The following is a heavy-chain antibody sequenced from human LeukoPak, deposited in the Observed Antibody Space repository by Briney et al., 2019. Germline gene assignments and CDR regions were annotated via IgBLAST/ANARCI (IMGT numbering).Heavy chain of an antibody. J-gene: IGHJ3*02. CDR2: ISYSGST. V-gene: IGHV4-59*01. D-gene: IGHD4-11*01. CDR3: ARVMGTTVAGRRYACDI. CDR1: GGSFSTTN. Sequence: KPSEPLPFPCFLSGGSFSTTNWSSIRQPPGKGLEWIGYISYSGSTNDNPSLKSRFTISVDTSKNQFSLKLSPVTAADTAVYYCARVMGTTVAGRRYACDIWG.